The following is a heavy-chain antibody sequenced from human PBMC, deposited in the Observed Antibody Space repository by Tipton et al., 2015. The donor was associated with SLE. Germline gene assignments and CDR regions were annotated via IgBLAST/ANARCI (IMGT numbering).Heavy chain of an antibody. CDR3: ARPYGGGY. J-gene: IGHJ4*01. CDR2: INHSGST. D-gene: IGHD4/OR15-4a*01. CDR1: GGPLSICY. V-gene: IGHV4-34*01. Sequence: TLSLTCAVYGGPLSICYYSWIRQPPGKGLEWIGEINHSGSTNYNPSLKSRVTISVDTSKNQLSLNLESVTAADTAVYYCARPYGGGYWGQGLLVTVSS.